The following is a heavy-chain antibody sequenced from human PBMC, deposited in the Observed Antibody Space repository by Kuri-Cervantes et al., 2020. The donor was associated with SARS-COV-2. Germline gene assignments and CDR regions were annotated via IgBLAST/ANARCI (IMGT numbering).Heavy chain of an antibody. D-gene: IGHD1-26*01. CDR3: ARGSESGSYFYYMDV. V-gene: IGHV4-61*09. CDR2: IYTSGST. CDR1: GGSISSGSYY. J-gene: IGHJ6*03. Sequence: SETLSLTCTVSGGSISSGSYYWSWIRQPAGKGLEWIGYIYTSGSTNYNPSLKSRVTISVDTSKNQFSLKLSSVTAADTAVYYCARGSESGSYFYYMDVWGKGTTVTVSS.